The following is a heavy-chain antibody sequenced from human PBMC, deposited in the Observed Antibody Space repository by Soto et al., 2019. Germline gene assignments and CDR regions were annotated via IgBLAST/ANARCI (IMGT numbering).Heavy chain of an antibody. CDR1: GGTFTYYG. CDR3: ARDLSTTIAGPPRRDTYGWLDP. CDR2: IIPIIGPA. Sequence: QVQLVQSGAEVKRPGSSVKLSCKASGGTFTYYGISWVRQAPGQGLEWMGGIIPIIGPATYAQKFQGRVTITADQSTSTAYMELSSLGSEDTALSYCARDLSTTIAGPPRRDTYGWLDPWGQGTLVTVSS. D-gene: IGHD3-22*01. J-gene: IGHJ5*02. V-gene: IGHV1-69*01.